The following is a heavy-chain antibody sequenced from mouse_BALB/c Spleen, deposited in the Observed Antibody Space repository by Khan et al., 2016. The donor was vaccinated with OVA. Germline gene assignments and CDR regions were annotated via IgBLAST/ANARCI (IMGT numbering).Heavy chain of an antibody. CDR1: GYTFTSYD. D-gene: IGHD2-1*01. Sequence: QVQLKESGAELVKPGASVKLSCKASGYTFTSYDINWVRQRPEQGLEWIGRIFPGDGSPKYNEKFKGKATLTTDKSSSTAYMQLSRLTSEDSAVYFCARGSTIMSSFAYWGQGTLVTVSA. CDR3: ARGSTIMSSFAY. V-gene: IGHV1-85*01. J-gene: IGHJ3*01. CDR2: IFPGDGSP.